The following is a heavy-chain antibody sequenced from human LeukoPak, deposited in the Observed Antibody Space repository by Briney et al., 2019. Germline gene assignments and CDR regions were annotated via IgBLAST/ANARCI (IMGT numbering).Heavy chain of an antibody. CDR1: GGSISSSNW. D-gene: IGHD3-10*01. CDR2: IYHSGST. CDR3: ARTYKYGSGSYAENAFDI. Sequence: PSETLSLTCTVSGGSISSSNWWSWVRQPPGKGLEWIGEIYHSGSTKYNPYLKSRVTISADKSKNQFSLKLTSVTAADTAVYYCARTYKYGSGSYAENAFDIWGQGTVVTVSS. J-gene: IGHJ3*02. V-gene: IGHV4-4*02.